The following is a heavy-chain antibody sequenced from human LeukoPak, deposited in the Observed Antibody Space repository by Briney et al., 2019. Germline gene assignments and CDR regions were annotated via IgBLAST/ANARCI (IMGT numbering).Heavy chain of an antibody. V-gene: IGHV1-46*01. D-gene: IGHD1-26*01. CDR2: INPSGGST. J-gene: IGHJ1*01. CDR1: GYTFTSYY. Sequence: ASVKVSCKASGYTFTSYYMHWVRQAPGQGLEWMGIINPSGGSTSYAQKFQGRVTMTRDTSTSTVYMELSSLRSEDTAVYYCAESPGEYSGSSRAEYFQHWDQGTLVTVSS. CDR3: AESPGEYSGSSRAEYFQH.